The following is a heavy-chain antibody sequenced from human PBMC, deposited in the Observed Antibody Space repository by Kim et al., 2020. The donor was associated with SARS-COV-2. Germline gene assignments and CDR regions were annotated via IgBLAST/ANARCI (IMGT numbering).Heavy chain of an antibody. CDR3: ARDRGHNNVWAVSFYVMDV. J-gene: IGHJ6*02. CDR2: TYYRSKWNT. CDR1: GDSVSSNSAA. Sequence: SQTLSLTCAISGDSVSSNSAAWNWIRQAPSRGLEWLGRTYYRSKWNTDYAVSVKSLITINADTSKNQFSLQFNSVTDEDTAVYYCARDRGHNNVWAVSFYVMDVWGQGTTVTVSS. V-gene: IGHV6-1*01. D-gene: IGHD1-20*01.